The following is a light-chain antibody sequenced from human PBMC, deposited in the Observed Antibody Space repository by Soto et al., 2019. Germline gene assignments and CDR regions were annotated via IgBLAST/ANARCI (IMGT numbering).Light chain of an antibody. Sequence: IELTQSPATLSLWPGETAILSCRASQSVSSLLSWYQQKPGQAPRLLIYDASSRAPGVPARFRGSGSGTDFTLTISSLEPEDFAQYYCQQRSSWITFGQGTRLEIE. J-gene: IGKJ5*01. CDR3: QQRSSWIT. CDR1: QSVSSL. V-gene: IGKV3-11*01. CDR2: DAS.